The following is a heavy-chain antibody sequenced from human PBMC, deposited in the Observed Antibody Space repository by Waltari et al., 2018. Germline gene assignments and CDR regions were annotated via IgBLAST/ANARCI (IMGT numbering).Heavy chain of an antibody. Sequence: QFQLVQSGAEVKQPGSSVTVSCKASAGTFSSYAISWLRQAPGQGLEWMGGMMPMYGTTNNAQNCQGRVTITTDESASTAYMELRSLRSEGTAVYDCAGIGGTYCDFWSGPIYFDYWGQGTLVTVSS. V-gene: IGHV1-69*05. CDR1: AGTFSSYA. D-gene: IGHD3-3*01. J-gene: IGHJ4*02. CDR2: MMPMYGTT. CDR3: AGIGGTYCDFWSGPIYFDY.